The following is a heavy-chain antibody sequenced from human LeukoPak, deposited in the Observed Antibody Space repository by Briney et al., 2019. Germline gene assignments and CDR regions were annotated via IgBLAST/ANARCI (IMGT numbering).Heavy chain of an antibody. V-gene: IGHV4-31*03. CDR3: ARHGGYRFDF. CDR1: GGSISSSAYH. J-gene: IGHJ4*02. D-gene: IGHD3-16*01. CDR2: IYYTGRT. Sequence: SETLSLTCSVSGGSISSSAYHWSWFRQHPGKGLEWIGYIYYTGRTYYSPSLKSRVTISLDTSKNQFSLNLSSLTAADTAFYYCARHGGYRFDFWGQGALVTVSS.